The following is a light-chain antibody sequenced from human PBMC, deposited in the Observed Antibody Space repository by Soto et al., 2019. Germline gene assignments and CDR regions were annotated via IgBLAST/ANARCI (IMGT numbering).Light chain of an antibody. J-gene: IGKJ2*01. V-gene: IGKV3-20*01. CDR2: GAS. Sequence: EIVLTQSPGTLSLSPGERATLSCRASQRVSSSYLAWYQQKPGQAPRLLIYGASSKATGIPDRFSGSGSGTDFTLTIIRLELEDFAVYFWQRYGSSPPFTFGQGTKVEI. CDR1: QRVSSSY. CDR3: QRYGSSPPFT.